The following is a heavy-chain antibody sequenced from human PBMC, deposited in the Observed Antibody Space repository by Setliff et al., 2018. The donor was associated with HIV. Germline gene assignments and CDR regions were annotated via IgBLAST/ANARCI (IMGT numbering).Heavy chain of an antibody. CDR3: ARVWLYYYGSGPEAPFDY. CDR2: INPNSGGT. J-gene: IGHJ4*02. V-gene: IGHV1-2*06. D-gene: IGHD3-10*01. CDR1: GYPFSGYY. Sequence: SVKVSCKASGYPFSGYYMHWVRQAPGQGLEWMGRINPNSGGTNYAQKFQGRVTMTRDTSISTAYMELSRLRSDDTAVYYCARVWLYYYGSGPEAPFDYWGQGTLVTVSS.